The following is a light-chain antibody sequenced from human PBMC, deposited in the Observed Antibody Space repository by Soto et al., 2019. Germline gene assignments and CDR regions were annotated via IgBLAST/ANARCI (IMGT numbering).Light chain of an antibody. J-gene: IGLJ1*01. CDR2: DVN. CDR3: SFYSSNGSLS. V-gene: IGLV2-18*01. Sequence: QVALTRPLSWSVSPRQSVHISCTATTTYIDNYDSVSWYQQAPGTAPKLIIYDVNNRPSGAPDRFSGSTSGNTASLTSSGLQAEDETDYFCSFYSSNGSLSFGTGTKV. CDR1: TTYIDNYDS.